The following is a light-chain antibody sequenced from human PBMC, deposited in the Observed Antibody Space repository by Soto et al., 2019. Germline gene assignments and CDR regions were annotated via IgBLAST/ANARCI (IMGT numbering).Light chain of an antibody. CDR1: SSVVGGYNH. J-gene: IGLJ1*01. V-gene: IGLV2-14*01. CDR3: SSYTSSSTPYV. Sequence: QSVLTQPASVSGSPGQSITISCTGISSVVGGYNHVSWYQQHPDRAPKLIIYDVSNRPSGVSNRFSGSESANTASLTISGLQAEDEADYYCSSYTSSSTPYVFGAGTKVTVL. CDR2: DVS.